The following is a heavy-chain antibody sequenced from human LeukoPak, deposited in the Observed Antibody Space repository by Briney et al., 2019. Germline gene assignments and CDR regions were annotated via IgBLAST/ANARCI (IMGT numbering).Heavy chain of an antibody. D-gene: IGHD4-23*01. CDR2: ISGSGGGT. V-gene: IGHV3-23*01. Sequence: GGSLRLSCAASGFTFSSYAMSWVRQAPGKGLDWVSGISGSGGGTNYGDSVKGRFTISRDNSKNTLYLQMNSLRAEDTAVYYCARGYGGDTWLGFDYWGQGTLVTVSS. CDR3: ARGYGGDTWLGFDY. CDR1: GFTFSSYA. J-gene: IGHJ4*02.